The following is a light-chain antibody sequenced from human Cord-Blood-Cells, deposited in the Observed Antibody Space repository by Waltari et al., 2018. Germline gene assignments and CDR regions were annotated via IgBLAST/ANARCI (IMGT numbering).Light chain of an antibody. V-gene: IGLV3-1*01. CDR3: QAWDSSTGF. J-gene: IGLJ1*01. CDR2: QDS. CDR1: KLGDKY. Sequence: SYELTQPPSVSVSPGQTASITCSGDKLGDKYACWYQQKPGQSPVLVIYQDSKRPSGIPVRFSGSNAGNTATLTISGTQAVDEADYYCQAWDSSTGFFGTGTKVTVL.